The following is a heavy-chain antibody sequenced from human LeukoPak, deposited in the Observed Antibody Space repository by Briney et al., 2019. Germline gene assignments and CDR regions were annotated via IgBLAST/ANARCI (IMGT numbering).Heavy chain of an antibody. Sequence: GGSLRLSCAASGFTLSDYTMNWFRQTPGKGPEWVSCISASGAFIYYADSLKGRFTISRDIAKSSLYLQMNNLRAEDTALYYCTRGDSGSYYSSDYWGQGTLVTVSS. V-gene: IGHV3-21*06. CDR3: TRGDSGSYYSSDY. CDR2: ISASGAFI. J-gene: IGHJ4*02. CDR1: GFTLSDYT. D-gene: IGHD1-26*01.